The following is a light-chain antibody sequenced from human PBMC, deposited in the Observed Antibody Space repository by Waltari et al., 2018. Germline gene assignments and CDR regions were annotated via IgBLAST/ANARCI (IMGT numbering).Light chain of an antibody. CDR2: ANSDGTH. V-gene: IGLV4-69*01. CDR1: SGLRTYA. CDR3: QTWGLGYVI. Sequence: QLVLTQSPSASASVGASVRLTCTLSSGLRTYAIAWHQHQPEKGPRSLLNANSDGTHNKGDGIPGRFSGSSSGTERYLTISSLQPEDEADYYCQTWGLGYVIFGGGTKLTVL. J-gene: IGLJ2*01.